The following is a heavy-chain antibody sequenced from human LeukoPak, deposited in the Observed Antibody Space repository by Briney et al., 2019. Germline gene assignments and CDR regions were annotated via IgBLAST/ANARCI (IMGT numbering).Heavy chain of an antibody. D-gene: IGHD3-9*01. CDR2: INPNSGGT. V-gene: IGHV1-2*06. CDR1: GYTFTGYH. Sequence: ASVKVSCKASGYTFTGYHMHWVRQAPGQGLEWMGRINPNSGGTNYAQKFQGRVTMTRDTSISTAYMELSRLRSDDTAVYYCARGAYYDILTGYYNFDYWGQGTLVTVSS. CDR3: ARGAYYDILTGYYNFDY. J-gene: IGHJ4*02.